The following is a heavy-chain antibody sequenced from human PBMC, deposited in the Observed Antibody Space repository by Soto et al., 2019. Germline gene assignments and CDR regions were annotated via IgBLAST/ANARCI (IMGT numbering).Heavy chain of an antibody. CDR1: GGSFIGYY. J-gene: IGHJ4*02. CDR3: ARDKITGLFDY. Sequence: PSDTLSLTSAVYGGSFIGYYWTWIRQPPGTGLELIGEINHSGSTNYNPSFKSRVTISVDTSKNQFSLKLTSVTAADTAVYYCARDKITGLFDYWGQGTLVTVS. V-gene: IGHV4-34*01. CDR2: INHSGST. D-gene: IGHD2-8*02.